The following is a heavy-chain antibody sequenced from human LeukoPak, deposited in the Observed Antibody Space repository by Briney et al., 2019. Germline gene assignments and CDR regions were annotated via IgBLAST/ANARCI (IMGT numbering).Heavy chain of an antibody. CDR2: ISDTGKNT. V-gene: IGHV3-23*01. Sequence: GGSLRLSCAASGFTFNSYGMNWVRQAPGKGLEWVSSISDTGKNTYYADSAKGRFTISRDNSKNTLYLQMNSLRSDDTAVYFCARTTSFTASGYDFWGQGTLVTVSS. D-gene: IGHD1-1*01. CDR3: ARTTSFTASGYDF. CDR1: GFTFNSYG. J-gene: IGHJ4*02.